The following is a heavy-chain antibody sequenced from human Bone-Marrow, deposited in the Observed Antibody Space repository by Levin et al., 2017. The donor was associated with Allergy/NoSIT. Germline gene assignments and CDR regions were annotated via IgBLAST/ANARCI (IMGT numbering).Heavy chain of an antibody. J-gene: IGHJ3*02. CDR1: GNIFINYG. D-gene: IGHD3-22*01. CDR3: ATRTSYYSDSFDI. Sequence: ASVKVSCKASGNIFINYGIHWVRQAPGQGLEWMGWISGNGDDTNYEQRLQGRLTMTTDTYTNTAYMELGSLTSDDTAVYYCATRTSYYSDSFDIWGQGTMVTVSS. V-gene: IGHV1-18*01. CDR2: ISGNGDDT.